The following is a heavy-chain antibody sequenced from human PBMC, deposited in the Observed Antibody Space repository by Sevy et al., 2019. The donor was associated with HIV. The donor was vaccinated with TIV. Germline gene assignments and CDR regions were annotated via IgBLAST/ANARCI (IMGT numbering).Heavy chain of an antibody. CDR3: ARDGGYSIKWYPLY. CDR1: AFAFSSHA. D-gene: IGHD6-13*01. CDR2: ISYEGTET. J-gene: IGHJ4*01. Sequence: GGSLRLPCAASAFAFSSHAMHWVRQAQGKGLEWVAVISYEGTETFYAASVEGRFTISRDNSKNMLSLQINSLRPEDTAVYYCARDGGYSIKWYPLYWGHGTLVTVSS. V-gene: IGHV3-30-3*01.